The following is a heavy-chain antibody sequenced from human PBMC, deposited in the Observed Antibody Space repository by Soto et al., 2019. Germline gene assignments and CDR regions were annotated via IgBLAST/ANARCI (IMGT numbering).Heavy chain of an antibody. D-gene: IGHD6-13*01. CDR2: ILYDGNAK. V-gene: IGHV3-33*01. J-gene: IGHJ4*02. Sequence: GGSLRLSCAASGFIFSSHGMHWVRQAPGKGLEWVAVILYDGNAKYYADSVKGRFTISRDNSNNTLFLQMNSLRVDDTAVYYCAREPRIAAVGAPDFWGQGTLVTVSS. CDR3: AREPRIAAVGAPDF. CDR1: GFIFSSHG.